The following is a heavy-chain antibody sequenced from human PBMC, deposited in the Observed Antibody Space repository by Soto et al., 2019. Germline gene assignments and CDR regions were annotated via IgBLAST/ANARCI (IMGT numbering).Heavy chain of an antibody. Sequence: ASVKVSCKASGYTFTSYGISWVRQAPGQGLEWMGWISAYNGNTNYAQKLQGRVTMTTDTSTSTAYMELRSLRSDDTAVYYCARDRFDNYGDYEGTNAFDIWGQGTMVTVSS. D-gene: IGHD4-17*01. CDR1: GYTFTSYG. V-gene: IGHV1-18*01. J-gene: IGHJ3*02. CDR2: ISAYNGNT. CDR3: ARDRFDNYGDYEGTNAFDI.